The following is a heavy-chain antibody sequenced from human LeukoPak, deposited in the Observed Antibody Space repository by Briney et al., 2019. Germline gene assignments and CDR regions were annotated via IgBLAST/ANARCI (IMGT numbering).Heavy chain of an antibody. CDR3: ARHRTQKFGCDY. V-gene: IGHV5-51*01. CDR1: GYSFTTYW. CDR2: IYPGDSSP. J-gene: IGHJ4*02. D-gene: IGHD1-1*01. Sequence: GESLQISCKGSGYSFTTYWISWVRQLPGKGLEWIGIIYPGDSSPRYSPSFRGQVTISVDESTNTAYLQWSSLKASDTAMYYCARHRTQKFGCDYWGQGSLVTVSS.